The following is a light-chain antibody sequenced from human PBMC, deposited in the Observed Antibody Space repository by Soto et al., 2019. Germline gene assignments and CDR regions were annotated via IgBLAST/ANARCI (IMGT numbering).Light chain of an antibody. Sequence: EIVMTQSPATLSVSPGERATLSCRASQSVSSNLAWYQQKPGQAPRLLIYGASTRATGIPARFSGSGSGTEFTLTSSSLQSEDFPVYYCQQYNNWPLYTFGQGTKLEIK. CDR1: QSVSSN. V-gene: IGKV3-15*01. CDR2: GAS. J-gene: IGKJ2*01. CDR3: QQYNNWPLYT.